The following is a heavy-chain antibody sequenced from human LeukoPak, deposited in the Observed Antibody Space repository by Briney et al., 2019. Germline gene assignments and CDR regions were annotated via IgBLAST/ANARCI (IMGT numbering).Heavy chain of an antibody. CDR3: ARDRRDYGDYRGWFDP. CDR2: IYSGGST. CDR1: GFTVSSNY. Sequence: GGSLRLSCAASGFTVSSNYMSWVRQAPGKGLEWVSVIYSGGSTYYADSVKGRFTISRDNSKNSLYLQMNSLRAEDTAVYYCARDRRDYGDYRGWFDPWGQGTLVTVSS. J-gene: IGHJ5*02. D-gene: IGHD4-17*01. V-gene: IGHV3-53*01.